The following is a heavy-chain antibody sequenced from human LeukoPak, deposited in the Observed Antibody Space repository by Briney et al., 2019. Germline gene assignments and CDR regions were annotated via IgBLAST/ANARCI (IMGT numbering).Heavy chain of an antibody. CDR3: ARVETTMIRY. D-gene: IGHD3-16*01. Sequence: QSGGSLRLSCAASGFTFSNYAMSWVRQAPGKGLEWVSVIYSGGSTYYADSVKGRFTISRDNSKNTLYLQMNSLRAEDTAVYYCARVETTMIRYWGQGTLVAVSS. V-gene: IGHV3-53*01. J-gene: IGHJ4*02. CDR2: IYSGGST. CDR1: GFTFSNYA.